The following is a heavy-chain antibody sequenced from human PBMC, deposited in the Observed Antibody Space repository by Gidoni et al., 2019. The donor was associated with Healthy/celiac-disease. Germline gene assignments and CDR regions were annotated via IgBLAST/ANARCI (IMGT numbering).Heavy chain of an antibody. J-gene: IGHJ5*02. V-gene: IGHV4-34*01. D-gene: IGHD3-10*01. CDR1: GGSFSGYY. CDR2: INHSGST. Sequence: QVQLQQWGAGLLKPSETLSLTCAVYGGSFSGYYWSWIRQPPGKGLEWIGEINHSGSTNYNPSLKSRVTISVDTSKNQFSLKLSSVTAADTAVYYCARGSDTMVRGVPRRGGWFDPWGQGTLVTVSS. CDR3: ARGSDTMVRGVPRRGGWFDP.